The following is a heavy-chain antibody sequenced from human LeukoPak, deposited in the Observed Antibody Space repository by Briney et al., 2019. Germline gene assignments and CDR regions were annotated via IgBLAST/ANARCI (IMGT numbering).Heavy chain of an antibody. CDR2: ISGSGGST. CDR1: GFTFSSYA. Sequence: PGGSLRLSCAASGFTFSSYAMSWVRQAPGKGLEWVSAISGSGGSTYYADSVKGRFTISRDNSKNTLYLQMNSLRAEDTAVYYCAKGEVINGYDFWSGYYFTHWGQGTLVTVSS. CDR3: AKGEVINGYDFWSGYYFTH. V-gene: IGHV3-23*01. D-gene: IGHD3-3*01. J-gene: IGHJ4*02.